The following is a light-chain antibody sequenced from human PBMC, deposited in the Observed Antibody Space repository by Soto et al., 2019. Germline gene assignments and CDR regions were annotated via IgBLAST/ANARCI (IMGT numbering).Light chain of an antibody. CDR1: QSVSSSY. CDR3: QQYGSSPPWT. J-gene: IGKJ1*01. Sequence: EMGLTQSPGTLSLSPGERATLSCRASQSVSSSYLAWYQQKPGQAPRLLIYGATSSATGIPDRFSGSGSGTDFTLTISRLEPEDFAVYYCQQYGSSPPWTCRQGTKVEIK. V-gene: IGKV3-20*01. CDR2: GAT.